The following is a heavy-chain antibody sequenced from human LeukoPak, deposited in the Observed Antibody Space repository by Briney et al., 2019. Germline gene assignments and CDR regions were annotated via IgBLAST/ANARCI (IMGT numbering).Heavy chain of an antibody. V-gene: IGHV4-59*01. CDR3: ARDTGYSSGWYWFDP. J-gene: IGHJ5*02. CDR1: GGSISSYY. CDR2: IYYSGST. D-gene: IGHD6-19*01. Sequence: NPSETLSLTCTVSGGSISSYYWSWIRQPPGKGLEWIGYIYYSGSTNYNPSLKSRVTISVDTSKNQFSLKLSSVTAADTAVYYCARDTGYSSGWYWFDPWGQGTLVTVSS.